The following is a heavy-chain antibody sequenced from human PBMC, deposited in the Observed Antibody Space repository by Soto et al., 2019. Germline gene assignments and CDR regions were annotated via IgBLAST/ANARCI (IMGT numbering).Heavy chain of an antibody. CDR2: IYSGGST. V-gene: IGHV3-53*01. Sequence: GGSLRLSCAASGFTVSSNYMSWVRQAPGKGLEWVSVIYSGGSTYYADSVKGRFTISRDNSKNTLYLQMNSLRAEDTAVYYCARALKIAAAGTFWFDPWGQGTLVTVSS. CDR3: ARALKIAAAGTFWFDP. D-gene: IGHD6-13*01. CDR1: GFTVSSNY. J-gene: IGHJ5*02.